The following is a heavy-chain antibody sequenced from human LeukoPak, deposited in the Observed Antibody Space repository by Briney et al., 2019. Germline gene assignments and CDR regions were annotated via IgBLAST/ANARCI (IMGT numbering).Heavy chain of an antibody. J-gene: IGHJ5*02. CDR2: INTDGGTT. Sequence: QPGGSLRLSCAASGXTFSSYWMHWVRQAPGKEQVWVSRINTDGGTTTYADSVKGRFTISRDNAKNTLYLQMSSLRAEDTAVYYCASVASGSWNWFDPWGQGTLVTASS. V-gene: IGHV3-74*01. CDR1: GXTFSSYW. CDR3: ASVASGSWNWFDP. D-gene: IGHD1-26*01.